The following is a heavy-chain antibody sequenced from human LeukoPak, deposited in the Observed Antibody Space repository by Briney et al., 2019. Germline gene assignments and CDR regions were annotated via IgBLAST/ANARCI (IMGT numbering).Heavy chain of an antibody. Sequence: ASVKVSCKPSGYTSTSYYLHWVRQAPGQGLEWMGIINPSSGPPTYAQKFQGRVTMTRDASTSTVYMELSSLRSEDTAVYYCARNLVILNAFDLWGQGTMVTVSS. D-gene: IGHD2-21*01. CDR3: ARNLVILNAFDL. V-gene: IGHV1-46*01. CDR1: GYTSTSYY. CDR2: INPSSGPP. J-gene: IGHJ3*01.